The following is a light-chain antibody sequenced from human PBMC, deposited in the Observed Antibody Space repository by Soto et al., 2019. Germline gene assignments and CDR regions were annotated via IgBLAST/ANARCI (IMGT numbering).Light chain of an antibody. CDR3: QQFSSYPLT. CDR1: QSVSSSY. J-gene: IGKJ4*01. Sequence: EIVFTQSPGTLSSSPGERATLSCRASQSVSSSYLAWYQQKPGQAPRLLIYGASSRATGIPDRFSGSGSGTDFTLTISRLEPEDFAVYYCQQFSSYPLTFGGGTKVDIK. CDR2: GAS. V-gene: IGKV3-20*01.